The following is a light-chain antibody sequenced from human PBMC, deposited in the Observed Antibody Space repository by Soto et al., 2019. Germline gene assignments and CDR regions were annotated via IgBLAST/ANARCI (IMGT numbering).Light chain of an antibody. V-gene: IGKV1-39*01. Sequence: DIQMTQAPSSLPASVGDRVSITCRASQTIGNYLNWYHQRPGKAPNLLISAASTLQSGVPSRFSGSGSGTDFTLTITSLQPEDFATYYWQQSYNTPRTFGQGTKVEI. CDR2: AAS. J-gene: IGKJ1*01. CDR1: QTIGNY. CDR3: QQSYNTPRT.